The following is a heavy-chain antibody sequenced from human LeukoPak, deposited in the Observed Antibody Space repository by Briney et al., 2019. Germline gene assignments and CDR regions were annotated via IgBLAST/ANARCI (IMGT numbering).Heavy chain of an antibody. J-gene: IGHJ5*02. CDR1: GYTFTSYY. CDR2: INPSGGST. D-gene: IGHD2-21*02. Sequence: ASVKVSCKASGYTFTSYYMHWVRQAPGQGLEWMGIINPSGGSTSYAQKFQGRVTMTTDTSTSTAYVELRSLRSDDTAVYYCARDMRHIVVVTAIPRWFDPWGQGTLVTVSS. V-gene: IGHV1-46*01. CDR3: ARDMRHIVVVTAIPRWFDP.